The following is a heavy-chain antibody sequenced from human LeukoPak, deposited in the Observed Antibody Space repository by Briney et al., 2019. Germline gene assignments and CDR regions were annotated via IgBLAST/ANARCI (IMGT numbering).Heavy chain of an antibody. CDR1: GYTLTELT. CDR3: ATVYSGSYYGDY. D-gene: IGHD1-26*01. CDR2: FDPEDGET. V-gene: IGHV1-24*01. Sequence: ASVKVSCKVSGYTLTELTMHWVRQAPGKGLEWMGGFDPEDGETIYAQKFQGRVTITADKSTSTAYMELSSLRSEDTAVYYFATVYSGSYYGDYWGQGTLVTVSS. J-gene: IGHJ4*02.